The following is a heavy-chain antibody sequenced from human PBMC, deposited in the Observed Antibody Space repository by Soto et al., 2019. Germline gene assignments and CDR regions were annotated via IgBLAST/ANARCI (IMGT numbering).Heavy chain of an antibody. Sequence: PGGSLRLSCVASGFTFSDHHMTWIRQAPGKGLEWVTHTSGSSTNTNYAASVKGRFTIPRDNAMNSVYLQMNSLRAEDTAVYYCAREIFTGSGAAFDVWGPGTRVTVS. CDR3: AREIFTGSGAAFDV. CDR2: TSGSSTNT. V-gene: IGHV3-11*06. J-gene: IGHJ3*01. CDR1: GFTFSDHH. D-gene: IGHD1-26*01.